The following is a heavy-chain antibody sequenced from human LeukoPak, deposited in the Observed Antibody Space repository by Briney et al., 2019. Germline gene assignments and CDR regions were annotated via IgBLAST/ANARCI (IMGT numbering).Heavy chain of an antibody. V-gene: IGHV4-34*01. Sequence: PSETLSLTCAVYGGSFSGYYWSWIRQPPGKGLEWIGEINHSGSTNYNPSLKSRVTISVDTSKKQFSLKLSSVAAADTAVYYCASIPPGIAVAAIDYWGQGTLVTVSS. D-gene: IGHD6-19*01. CDR2: INHSGST. CDR3: ASIPPGIAVAAIDY. J-gene: IGHJ4*02. CDR1: GGSFSGYY.